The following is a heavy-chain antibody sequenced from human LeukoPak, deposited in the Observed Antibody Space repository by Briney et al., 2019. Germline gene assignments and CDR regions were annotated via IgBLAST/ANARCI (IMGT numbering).Heavy chain of an antibody. CDR2: IYYSGST. V-gene: IGHV4-59*01. CDR1: GGSISSYY. D-gene: IGHD3-22*01. J-gene: IGHJ3*02. CDR3: ARVFDYYDSSGYYGLRAFDI. Sequence: SETLSLTCTVSGGSISSYYWSWIRQPPGKGLEWIGYIYYSGSTNYNPSLKSRVTISVDTSKNQFSLKLSSVTAADTAVYYCARVFDYYDSSGYYGLRAFDIWGQGTMVTVSS.